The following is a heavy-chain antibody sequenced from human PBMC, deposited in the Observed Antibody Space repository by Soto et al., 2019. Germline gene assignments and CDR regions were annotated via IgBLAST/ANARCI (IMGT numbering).Heavy chain of an antibody. CDR3: ARGLEDIVVVPAAMHY. Sequence: QVQLVQSGAEVKKPGSSVKVSCKASGGTFSSYTISWVRQAPGQGLEWMGRIIPILGIANYAQKFQGRVTITADKATSTAYMELSSLRSEDTAVYYCARGLEDIVVVPAAMHYWGQGTLVTVSS. D-gene: IGHD2-2*01. V-gene: IGHV1-69*02. J-gene: IGHJ4*02. CDR1: GGTFSSYT. CDR2: IIPILGIA.